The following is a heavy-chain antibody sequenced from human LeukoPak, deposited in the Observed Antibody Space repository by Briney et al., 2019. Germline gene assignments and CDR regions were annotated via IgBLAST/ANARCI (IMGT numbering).Heavy chain of an antibody. CDR2: INHSGST. CDR3: ASIDYGDYEWWRVYYGMDV. Sequence: PSETLSLTCAVYGGSFSGYYWSWIRQPPGKGLEWIGEINHSGSTNYNPSLKSRVTISVDTSKNQFSLKLSSVTAADTAVYYCASIDYGDYEWWRVYYGMDVWGQGTTVTVSS. CDR1: GGSFSGYY. V-gene: IGHV4-34*01. D-gene: IGHD4-17*01. J-gene: IGHJ6*02.